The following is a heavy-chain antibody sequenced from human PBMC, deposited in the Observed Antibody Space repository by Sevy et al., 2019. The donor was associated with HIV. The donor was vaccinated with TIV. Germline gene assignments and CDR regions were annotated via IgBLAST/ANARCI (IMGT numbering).Heavy chain of an antibody. D-gene: IGHD3-22*01. CDR2: ISSSGTTI. V-gene: IGHV3-48*03. CDR3: ARVDANYDKGFDP. CDR1: GFTFSSYE. J-gene: IGHJ5*02. Sequence: GGSLILSCEASGFTFSSYEMNWVRQAPGKGLEWVSYISSSGTTIKYADSVKGRFTISRDIAKNSLYMQMNSLRAEDTAVYYCARVDANYDKGFDPWGQGTLVTVSS.